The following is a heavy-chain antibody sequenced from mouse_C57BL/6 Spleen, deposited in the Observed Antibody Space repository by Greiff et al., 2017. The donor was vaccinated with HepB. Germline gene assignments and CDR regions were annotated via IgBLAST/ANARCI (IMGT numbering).Heavy chain of an antibody. Sequence: VQLQQSGAELVKPGASVKLSCKASGYTFTEYTIHWVKQRSGQGLEWIGWIYLGSGNIKYNEKFKDKATLTADKSSSTVYMELSRLTSEDSAVYVCARHEVSQAWFAYWGQGTLVTVSA. CDR3: ARHEVSQAWFAY. J-gene: IGHJ3*01. CDR1: GYTFTEYT. V-gene: IGHV1-62-2*01. CDR2: IYLGSGNI. D-gene: IGHD3-2*02.